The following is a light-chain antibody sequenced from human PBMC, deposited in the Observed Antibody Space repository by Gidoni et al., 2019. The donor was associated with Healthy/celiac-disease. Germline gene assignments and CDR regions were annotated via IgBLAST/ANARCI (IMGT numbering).Light chain of an antibody. CDR3: MQARQTPVT. CDR1: QSLLHSNGDTY. V-gene: IGKV2-28*01. CDR2: LGS. J-gene: IGKJ5*01. Sequence: DSGMTQSPLSLPVTPGEPASISCRSSQSLLHSNGDTYLDWYRQKPGQSPQLLIYLGSNRASGVPDRFSGSGSGTDFTLTISRVEAEDVGVYYCMQARQTPVTFGQXTRLEIK.